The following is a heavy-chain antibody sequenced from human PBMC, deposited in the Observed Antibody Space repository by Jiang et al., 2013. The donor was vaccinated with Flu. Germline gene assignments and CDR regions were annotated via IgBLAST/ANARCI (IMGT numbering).Heavy chain of an antibody. CDR2: TRNKANSYTT. Sequence: RLSCAASGFTFSDHYMDWVRQAPGKGLEWVGRTRNKANSYTTEYAASVKGRFTISRDDSKNSLYLQMNSLKTEDTAVYYCAREAVGYYDSSGYYYGRPLYYFDYWGQGTLVTVSS. J-gene: IGHJ4*02. CDR3: AREAVGYYDSSGYYYGRPLYYFDY. D-gene: IGHD3-22*01. V-gene: IGHV3-72*01. CDR1: GFTFSDHY.